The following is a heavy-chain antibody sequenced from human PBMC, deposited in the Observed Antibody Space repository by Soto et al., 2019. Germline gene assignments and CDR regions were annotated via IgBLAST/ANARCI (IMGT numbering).Heavy chain of an antibody. J-gene: IGHJ3*02. CDR2: TTPSFGTA. Sequence: QVQLVQSGAEVKKPGSSLKFSCKASEGTFRSFAISWVRQAPGQGLEWLGGTTPSFGTANYEQKFKGRVTITADESTSTAYMELSSLRSEDTAVYYCARTYYYGSGNYDAFDIWGQGTMVTVSS. D-gene: IGHD3-10*01. CDR1: EGTFRSFA. CDR3: ARTYYYGSGNYDAFDI. V-gene: IGHV1-69*01.